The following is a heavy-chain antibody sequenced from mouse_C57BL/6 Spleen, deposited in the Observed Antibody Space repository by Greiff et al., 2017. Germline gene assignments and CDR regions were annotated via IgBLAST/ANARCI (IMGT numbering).Heavy chain of an antibody. Sequence: QVQLQQSGPELVKPGASVKISCKASGYSFTSYYIHWVKQRPGQGLEWIGWIYPGSGNTKYHEKFKGKATLTADTSSSTAYMQLSSLTSEDSAVYYCARSYYGNYWYFDVWGTGTTVTVSS. J-gene: IGHJ1*03. V-gene: IGHV1-66*01. CDR2: IYPGSGNT. CDR1: GYSFTSYY. D-gene: IGHD2-10*01. CDR3: ARSYYGNYWYFDV.